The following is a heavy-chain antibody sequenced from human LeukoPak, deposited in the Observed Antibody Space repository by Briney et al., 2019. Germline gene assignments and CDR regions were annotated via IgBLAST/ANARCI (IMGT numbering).Heavy chain of an antibody. CDR1: GYTFTSYY. J-gene: IGHJ4*02. D-gene: IGHD4-17*01. Sequence: ASVRVSCKTSGYTFTSYYIHWVRQAPGQGLEWMGIINPSGGSTSYAQKFQGRVTMTRDTSTSTVYMYLSSLRSEDTAVYYCARDSLYGVVDYWGQGTLVTVSS. CDR3: ARDSLYGVVDY. V-gene: IGHV1-46*01. CDR2: INPSGGST.